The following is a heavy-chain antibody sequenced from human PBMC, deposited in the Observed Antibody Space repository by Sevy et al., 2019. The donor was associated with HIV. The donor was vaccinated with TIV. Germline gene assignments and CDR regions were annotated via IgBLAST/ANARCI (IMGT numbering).Heavy chain of an antibody. D-gene: IGHD2-8*01. V-gene: IGHV3-15*01. CDR2: IKSRADGGTI. J-gene: IGHJ6*02. CDR1: GFTFTYAW. CDR3: STDPIILLLVTDGMDV. Sequence: GGSLRLSCAASGFTFTYAWMSWVRQAPGKGLEWVGRIKSRADGGTIDYAAPVKGRFTISRDDSKNTLYLQMNSLKTEDTAGYYCSTDPIILLLVTDGMDVWGQGTTVTVSS.